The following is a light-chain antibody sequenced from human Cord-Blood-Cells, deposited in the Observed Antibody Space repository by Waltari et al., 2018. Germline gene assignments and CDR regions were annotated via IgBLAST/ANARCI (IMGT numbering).Light chain of an antibody. J-gene: IGLJ2*01. CDR3: CSYAGSSTFLV. V-gene: IGLV2-23*03. Sequence: QSALTQPASVSGSPGQSITISCTGTSSDVGRCHFFSWYQQHPGKAPKLMIYEGSKRPSGVSNRFSGSKSGNTASLTISGLQAEDEADYYCCSYAGSSTFLVFGGGTKLTVL. CDR2: EGS. CDR1: SSDVGRCHF.